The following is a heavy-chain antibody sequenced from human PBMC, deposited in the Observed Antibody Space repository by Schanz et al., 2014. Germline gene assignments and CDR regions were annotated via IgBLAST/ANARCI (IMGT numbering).Heavy chain of an antibody. CDR3: AGAFDSSGYCFDY. CDR1: GYAFTTYG. D-gene: IGHD3-22*01. V-gene: IGHV1-46*03. CDR2: VNPSVRGT. J-gene: IGHJ4*02. Sequence: QVQLVQSGAEVKKPGASVRVSCKVSGYAFTTYGISWVRQAPGQGLEWMGIVNPSVRGTHFAREFQGRVTVTSDTSTSTVYMELSGLRSEDTAVYYCAGAFDSSGYCFDYWGQGTLVTVSS.